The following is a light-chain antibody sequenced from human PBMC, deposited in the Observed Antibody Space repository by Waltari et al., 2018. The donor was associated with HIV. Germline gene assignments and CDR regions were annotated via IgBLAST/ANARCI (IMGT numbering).Light chain of an antibody. J-gene: IGLJ3*02. CDR2: KSD. CDR1: RSNIGDNT. V-gene: IGLV1-44*01. CDR3: ATWDDSLNGRV. Sequence: QSVLTQPPSASGTPGQRVTISCSGGRSNIGDNTVNWYQHLPGTAPKLLIYKSDQRPSGVPDRCAGCKSDPSACLAISVRQSEDEADYYCATWDDSLNGRVFGVGTKLTVL.